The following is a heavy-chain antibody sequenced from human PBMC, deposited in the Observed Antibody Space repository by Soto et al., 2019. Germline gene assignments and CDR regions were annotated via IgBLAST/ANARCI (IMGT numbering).Heavy chain of an antibody. D-gene: IGHD5-12*01. J-gene: IGHJ4*02. V-gene: IGHV3-23*01. CDR1: GFTFSDYA. CDR2: VTGGGGTT. CDR3: AKCLQMATIWPDY. Sequence: EVQLLESGGVLVQPGGSLRLSCAASGFTFSDYAMTWVRQAPGKGLEWVSSVTGGGGTTYYADSVKGRFTISRDNSKDTLYLQMNSLRVEDTAIYYCAKCLQMATIWPDYWGQGTRVTVSS.